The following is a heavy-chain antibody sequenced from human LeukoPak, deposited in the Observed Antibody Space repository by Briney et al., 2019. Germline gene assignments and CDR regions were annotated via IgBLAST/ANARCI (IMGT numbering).Heavy chain of an antibody. CDR3: AKRASGGSGWYGYFDY. CDR2: ISGSGGST. D-gene: IGHD6-19*01. Sequence: GGSLRLSCAASGFTFSSYAMSWVRQAPGKGLEWVSAISGSGGSTYYADSMKGRFTISRDNSKNTLYLQMNSLRAEDTAVYYCAKRASGGSGWYGYFDYWGQGTLVTVSS. V-gene: IGHV3-23*01. CDR1: GFTFSSYA. J-gene: IGHJ4*02.